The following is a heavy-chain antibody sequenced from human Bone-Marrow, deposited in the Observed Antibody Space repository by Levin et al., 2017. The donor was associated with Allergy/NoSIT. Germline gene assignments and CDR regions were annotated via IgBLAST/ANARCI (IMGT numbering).Heavy chain of an antibody. J-gene: IGHJ4*02. CDR2: IKEDGSEK. CDR3: ARDEK. V-gene: IGHV3-7*01. Sequence: GESLKISCAASRFTFSSYWMSWVRQAPGKGLELVANIKEDGSEKYYVDSVKGRFTISRDNAKDSLYLQMNSLRAEDTAVYYCARDEKWGQGTLVTVSS. CDR1: RFTFSSYW.